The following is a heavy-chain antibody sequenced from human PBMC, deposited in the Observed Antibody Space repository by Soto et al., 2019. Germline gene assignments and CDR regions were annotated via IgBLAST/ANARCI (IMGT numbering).Heavy chain of an antibody. V-gene: IGHV1-69*02. Sequence: SVKVSCKASGGTFSSYTISWVRQAPGQGLEWMGRIIPILGIANYAQKFQGRVTITADKSTSTAYMELSSLRSEDTAVYYCARALGGATLWFDPWGQGTLVNVSS. J-gene: IGHJ5*02. CDR3: ARALGGATLWFDP. CDR2: IIPILGIA. D-gene: IGHD1-26*01. CDR1: GGTFSSYT.